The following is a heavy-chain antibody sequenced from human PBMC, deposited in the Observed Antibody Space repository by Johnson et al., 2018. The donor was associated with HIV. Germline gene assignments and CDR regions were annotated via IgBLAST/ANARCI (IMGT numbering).Heavy chain of an antibody. Sequence: VQLVESGGGVVQPGRSLRLSCAASGFTFSSYAMHWVRQAPGKGLEWVAVISYDGSNKYYADSVKGRFTISRDNSKNTLYLQMNSLRAEDTAVYYCAREGRLGSYLGGVAFDIWGQVTMVTVSS. J-gene: IGHJ3*02. CDR2: ISYDGSNK. CDR1: GFTFSSYA. CDR3: AREGRLGSYLGGVAFDI. D-gene: IGHD1-26*01. V-gene: IGHV3-30*04.